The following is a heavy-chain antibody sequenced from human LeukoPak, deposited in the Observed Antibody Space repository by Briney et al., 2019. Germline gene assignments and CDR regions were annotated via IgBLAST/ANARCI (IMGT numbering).Heavy chain of an antibody. CDR1: GYTFTSYG. D-gene: IGHD6-6*01. Sequence: GASVKVSCKASGYTFTSYGISWVRQAPGQGLEWMGWISAYNGNTNYAQKLQGRVTMTTDTSTSTAYMELRSLRSDDTAVYYCARDQVLYSSSSPGPPSQHWGQGTLVTVSS. CDR3: ARDQVLYSSSSPGPPSQH. V-gene: IGHV1-18*01. J-gene: IGHJ1*01. CDR2: ISAYNGNT.